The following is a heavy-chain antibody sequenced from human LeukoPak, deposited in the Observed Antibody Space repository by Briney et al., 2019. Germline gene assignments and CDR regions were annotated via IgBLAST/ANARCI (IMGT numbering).Heavy chain of an antibody. J-gene: IGHJ6*02. D-gene: IGHD2-2*01. CDR1: GGSISSGTHY. Sequence: SQTLSLTCTVSGGSISSGTHYWSWIRQRPGKGLEWIGYIYYTGSTYYNPSLKSPVTISVDTSKNQFSLKLSSVTAADTAVYYCARVVPAAPEGIYYYGMDVWGQGTTVTVSS. CDR3: ARVVPAAPEGIYYYGMDV. CDR2: IYYTGST. V-gene: IGHV4-31*01.